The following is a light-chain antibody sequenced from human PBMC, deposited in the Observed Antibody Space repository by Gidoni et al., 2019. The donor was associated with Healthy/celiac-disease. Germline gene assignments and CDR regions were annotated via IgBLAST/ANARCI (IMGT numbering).Light chain of an antibody. CDR3: QQYNNWPPYT. J-gene: IGKJ2*01. CDR1: QSVSSN. Sequence: ELVMTQSPATLSVSPGERATLSGRASQSVSSNLAWYQQKPGQAPRLLIYGASTRATGIPARFSGSGSGREFTLTISSLQSEDFAVYYCQQYNNWPPYTFGQGTKLEIK. CDR2: GAS. V-gene: IGKV3-15*01.